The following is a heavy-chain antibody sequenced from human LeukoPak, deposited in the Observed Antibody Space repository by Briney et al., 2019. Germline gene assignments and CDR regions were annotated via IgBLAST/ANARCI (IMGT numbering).Heavy chain of an antibody. CDR2: IIPIFGTA. V-gene: IGHV1-69*13. D-gene: IGHD2-8*01. CDR3: ARGGYCTNGVCRPLRWFDP. Sequence: SVKVSCKASGGTFSNYAISWVRQAPGQGLEWMGGIIPIFGTANYAQKFQGRVTITADESTSTAYMELSSLRSEDTAVYYCARGGYCTNGVCRPLRWFDPWGQGTLVTVSS. CDR1: GGTFSNYA. J-gene: IGHJ5*02.